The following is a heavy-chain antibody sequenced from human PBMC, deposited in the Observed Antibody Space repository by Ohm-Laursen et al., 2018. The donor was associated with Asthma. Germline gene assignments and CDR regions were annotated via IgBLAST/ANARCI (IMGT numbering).Heavy chain of an antibody. CDR2: GGSYYDGGLK. J-gene: IGHJ4*02. CDR3: ARDQGGDGYNLGDF. V-gene: IGHV3-30*12. D-gene: IGHD5-24*01. CDR1: GFTFSSYG. Sequence: SLRLSCAASGFTFSSYGMHWVRQAPGKGLEWVAVGGSYYDGGLKYYADSVNGRFTVSRDDSKNTLYLQMNNLRAEDTAVYYCARDQGGDGYNLGDFWGQGTLVPVSS.